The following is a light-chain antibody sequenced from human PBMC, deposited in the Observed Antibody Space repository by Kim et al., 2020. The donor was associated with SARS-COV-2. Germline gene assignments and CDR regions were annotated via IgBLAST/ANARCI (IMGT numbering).Light chain of an antibody. J-gene: IGKJ2*01. V-gene: IGKV1-8*01. Sequence: AIRITQSPSSLSASTGDRVTITCRASQGISSYLAWYQQKPGKAPKLLIYAASTLQSGVPSRFSGSGSGTDFTLTISCLQSEDFATYYCQQYYSYPNTFGQGTKLVI. CDR3: QQYYSYPNT. CDR1: QGISSY. CDR2: AAS.